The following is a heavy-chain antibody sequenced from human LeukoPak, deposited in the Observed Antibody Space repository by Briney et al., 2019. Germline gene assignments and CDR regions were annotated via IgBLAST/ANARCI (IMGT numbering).Heavy chain of an antibody. D-gene: IGHD6-13*01. Sequence: GRSLRLSCAASGFTFSSYAMHWVRQAPGKGLEWVAVISYDGSNKYYADSVKGRFTISRDNSKNTLYLQMNSLRAEDTAVYYCARESRWYYFDYWSQGTLVTVSS. V-gene: IGHV3-30-3*01. CDR3: ARESRWYYFDY. J-gene: IGHJ4*02. CDR1: GFTFSSYA. CDR2: ISYDGSNK.